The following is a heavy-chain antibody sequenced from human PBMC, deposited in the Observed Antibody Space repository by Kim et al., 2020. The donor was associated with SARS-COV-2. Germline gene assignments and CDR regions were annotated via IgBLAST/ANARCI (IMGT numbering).Heavy chain of an antibody. J-gene: IGHJ3*02. CDR3: ARGYYYDSSGYPGNAFDI. D-gene: IGHD3-22*01. Sequence: GGSLRLSCAASGFTFSSYSMNWVRQAPGKGLEWVSSISSSSYIYYADSLKGRFTISRDNAKNSLYLQMNSLRAEDTAVYYCARGYYYDSSGYPGNAFDIWGQGTMVTVSS. CDR2: ISSSSYI. CDR1: GFTFSSYS. V-gene: IGHV3-21*01.